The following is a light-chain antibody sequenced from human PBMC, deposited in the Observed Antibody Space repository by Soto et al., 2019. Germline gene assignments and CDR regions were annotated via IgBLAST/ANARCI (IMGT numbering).Light chain of an antibody. V-gene: IGKV1-8*01. J-gene: IGKJ4*01. CDR1: HGIGSY. Sequence: ATRMTQSPSSLSGSKGDRVTITCRTIHGIGSYLAWYQQKPGKAPKLLIYAASTLQSGVPSRFSGSGSGTDFTLTISCLQSEDFATYYCQQYYSYPLTFGGGTKVDI. CDR2: AAS. CDR3: QQYYSYPLT.